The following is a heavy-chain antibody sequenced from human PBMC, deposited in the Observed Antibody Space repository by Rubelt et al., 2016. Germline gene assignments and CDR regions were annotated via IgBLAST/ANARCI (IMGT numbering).Heavy chain of an antibody. Sequence: QVQLVQSGAEVKKPGASVKVSCKASGYTFTSYGISWVLQAPGQGLEWMGWISAYDGQTKYAQNFQGRVTLTTETSTTTGYMGLRSLGSDDTAVYYCARRFDPTVTGEFDYWGQGTLVTVSS. CDR1: GYTFTSYG. V-gene: IGHV1-18*01. CDR3: ARRFDPTVTGEFDY. D-gene: IGHD1-14*01. CDR2: ISAYDGQT. J-gene: IGHJ4*02.